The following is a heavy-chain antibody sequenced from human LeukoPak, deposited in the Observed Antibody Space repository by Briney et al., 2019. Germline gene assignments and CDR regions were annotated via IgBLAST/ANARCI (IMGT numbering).Heavy chain of an antibody. CDR1: GFTFSSYW. CDR3: AMFSYVSGTTIS. D-gene: IGHD1-20*01. V-gene: IGHV3-74*01. CDR2: VKSDGSVT. J-gene: IGHJ4*02. Sequence: PGGSLRLSCAASGFTFSSYWMHWVRQAPGKGLVWVPRVKSDGSVTNYADSVKGRFTISRDNAKNTLYLQMNSLRAEDTAVYYCAMFSYVSGTTISWGQGTLVTVSS.